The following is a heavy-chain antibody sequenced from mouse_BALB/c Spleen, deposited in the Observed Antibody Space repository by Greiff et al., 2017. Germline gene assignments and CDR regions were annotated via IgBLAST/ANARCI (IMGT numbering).Heavy chain of an antibody. D-gene: IGHD1-1*02. J-gene: IGHJ2*01. CDR1: GFTFSDYY. V-gene: IGHV5-4*02. Sequence: EVKLVESGGGLVKPGGSLKLSCAASGFTFSDYYMYWVRQTPEKRLEWVATISDGGSYTYYPDSVKGRFTISRDNAKNTLYLQMSSLKSEDTAMYYCARAMGYYFDDWGQGTTRTVSS. CDR2: ISDGGSYT. CDR3: ARAMGYYFDD.